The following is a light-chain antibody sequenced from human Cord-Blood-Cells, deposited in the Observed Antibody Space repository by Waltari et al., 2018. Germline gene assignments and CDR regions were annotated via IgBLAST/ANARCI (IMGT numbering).Light chain of an antibody. V-gene: IGLV1-40*01. CDR2: GKS. J-gene: IGLJ2*01. Sequence: SVLTQPPPVSGAPGQRVTIPCTGSSSNIGAGYDVHWYPQLPGTAPKHLIYGKSNRPSGVPDRFSGSKSGTSASLAITGLQAEDEAGYYCQSYDSSLSGVVFGGGTKLTVL. CDR1: SSNIGAGYD. CDR3: QSYDSSLSGVV.